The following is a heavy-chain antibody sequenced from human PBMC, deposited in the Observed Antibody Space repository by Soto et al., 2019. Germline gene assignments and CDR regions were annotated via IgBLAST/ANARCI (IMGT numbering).Heavy chain of an antibody. V-gene: IGHV3-53*01. CDR2: FESGGSI. CDR3: ARAGVTPDFFDY. Sequence: PGGSLRLSCVASGSSVRTNYMTWVRQAPGKGLEWVSVFESGGSIYYADSVKGRFIISRDNSKNTLDLQMNNLRAEDTAVYYCARAGVTPDFFDYWGQGTLVTVSS. J-gene: IGHJ4*02. CDR1: GSSVRTNY. D-gene: IGHD3-10*01.